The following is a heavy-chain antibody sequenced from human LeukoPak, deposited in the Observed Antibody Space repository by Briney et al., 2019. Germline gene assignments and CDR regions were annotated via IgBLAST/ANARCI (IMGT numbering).Heavy chain of an antibody. Sequence: ASVKVSCKASGYTFIDYCVSWVRQAPGQGLEWMGWIDTYRGRTNYAQELQGRVTVTTDTSTNTVYMELRSLRSDDTAVYYCARQNTDSSGYYFDYWGQGTLVTVSS. CDR2: IDTYRGRT. J-gene: IGHJ4*02. CDR1: GYTFIDYC. CDR3: ARQNTDSSGYYFDY. D-gene: IGHD5-12*01. V-gene: IGHV1-18*04.